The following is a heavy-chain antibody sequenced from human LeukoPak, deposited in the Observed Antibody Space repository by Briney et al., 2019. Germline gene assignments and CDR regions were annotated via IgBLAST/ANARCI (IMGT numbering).Heavy chain of an antibody. V-gene: IGHV4-34*01. J-gene: IGHJ5*02. CDR3: ARGRWLQYET. Sequence: NSSETLSLTCGVYGEFFSDDYWSWLRQPPGKGLEWIGEINQSGSTNYIPSLKSRVTISVDTSKNRFSLKLISVTDADTAVYYCARGRWLQYETWGQGTLVTVSS. CDR1: GEFFSDDY. CDR2: INQSGST. D-gene: IGHD5-24*01.